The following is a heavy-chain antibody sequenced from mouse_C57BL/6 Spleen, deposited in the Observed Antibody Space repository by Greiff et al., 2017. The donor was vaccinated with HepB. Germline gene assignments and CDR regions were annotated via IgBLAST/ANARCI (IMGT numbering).Heavy chain of an antibody. CDR2: INPNNGGT. Sequence: VQLQQSGPELVKPGASVKISCKASGYTFTDYYMNWVKQSHGKSLEWIGDINPNNGGTSYNQKFKGKATLTVDKSSSTAYMELRSLTSEDSAVYYCARYEWEDAMDYWGQGTSVTVSS. J-gene: IGHJ4*01. CDR1: GYTFTDYY. CDR3: ARYEWEDAMDY. D-gene: IGHD1-3*01. V-gene: IGHV1-26*01.